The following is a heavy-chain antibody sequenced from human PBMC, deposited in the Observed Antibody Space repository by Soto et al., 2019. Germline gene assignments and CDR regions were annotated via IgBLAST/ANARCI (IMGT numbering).Heavy chain of an antibody. CDR3: ASRGGCSSTSCYGSYGMDV. Sequence: SVEVSCKASGGTFSSYAMSWVRQAPGQGLEWMGGIIPIFGTANYAQKFQGRVTITADESTSTAYMELSSLRSEDTAVYYCASRGGCSSTSCYGSYGMDVWGQGTTV. CDR1: GGTFSSYA. J-gene: IGHJ6*02. D-gene: IGHD2-2*01. V-gene: IGHV1-69*13. CDR2: IIPIFGTA.